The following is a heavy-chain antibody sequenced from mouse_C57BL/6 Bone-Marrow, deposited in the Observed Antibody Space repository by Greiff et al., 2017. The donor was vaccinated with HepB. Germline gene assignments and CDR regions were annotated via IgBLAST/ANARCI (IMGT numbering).Heavy chain of an antibody. CDR3: ARLGALRGY. D-gene: IGHD2-12*01. J-gene: IGHJ2*01. CDR2: IYPGDGDT. Sequence: VQLQQSGPELVKPGASVKISCKASGYAFSSSWMNWVKQRPGKGLEWIGRIYPGDGDTNYNGKFKGKATLTADKSSSTAYMQLSSLTSEDSAVYFCARLGALRGYWGQGTTLTVSS. CDR1: GYAFSSSW. V-gene: IGHV1-82*01.